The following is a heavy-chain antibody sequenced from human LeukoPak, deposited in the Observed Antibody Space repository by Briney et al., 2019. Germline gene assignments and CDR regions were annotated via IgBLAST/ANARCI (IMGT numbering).Heavy chain of an antibody. CDR2: IYTSGST. D-gene: IGHD1-1*01. Sequence: PSETLSLTCTVSGGSISSYYWSWIRQPAGKGLEWIGRIYTSGSTYYNPSLKSRVTISVDTSKNQFSLKLSSVTAANTAVYYCARPHPNFASYFDYWGQGTLVTVSS. CDR3: ARPHPNFASYFDY. V-gene: IGHV4-4*07. J-gene: IGHJ4*02. CDR1: GGSISSYY.